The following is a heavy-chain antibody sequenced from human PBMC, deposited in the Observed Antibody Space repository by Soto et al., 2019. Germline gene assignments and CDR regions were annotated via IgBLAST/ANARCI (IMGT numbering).Heavy chain of an antibody. D-gene: IGHD6-13*01. Sequence: SETLSLTCTVSGGSISSSSYYWGWIRQPPGKGLEWIGSIYYSGSTYYNPSLKSRVTISVDTSKNQFSLKLSSVTAADTAVYYCARDGLSSSRVSAVNWFDPWGQGTLVTVSS. J-gene: IGHJ5*02. CDR1: GGSISSSSYY. CDR2: IYYSGST. V-gene: IGHV4-39*07. CDR3: ARDGLSSSRVSAVNWFDP.